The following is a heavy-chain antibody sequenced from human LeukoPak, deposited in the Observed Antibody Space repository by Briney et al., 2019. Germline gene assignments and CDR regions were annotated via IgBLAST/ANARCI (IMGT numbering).Heavy chain of an antibody. D-gene: IGHD3-10*01. V-gene: IGHV4-59*01. J-gene: IGHJ6*02. CDR1: GGSFSGYY. CDR3: ARDGRGSGTYAYYYAMDV. CDR2: IYYSGST. Sequence: PSETLSLTCAVYGGSFSGYYWSWIRQPPGKGLEWIGYIYYSGSTNYNPSLKSRVTISVDPSKNQFSLNLSSVTAADTAIYYCARDGRGSGTYAYYYAMDVWGQGTTVTVSS.